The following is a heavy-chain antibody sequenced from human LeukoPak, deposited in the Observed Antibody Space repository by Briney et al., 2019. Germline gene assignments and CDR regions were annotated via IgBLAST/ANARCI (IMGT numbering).Heavy chain of an antibody. V-gene: IGHV3-9*01. Sequence: PGRSLRLSCAASGFTFDDYAMHWVRQAPGKGLEWVPGISWNSGSIGYADSVKGRFTISRDNAKNSLYLQMNSLRAEDTALYYCAKDKNGMDVWGQGTTVTVSS. CDR2: ISWNSGSI. J-gene: IGHJ6*02. CDR3: AKDKNGMDV. CDR1: GFTFDDYA.